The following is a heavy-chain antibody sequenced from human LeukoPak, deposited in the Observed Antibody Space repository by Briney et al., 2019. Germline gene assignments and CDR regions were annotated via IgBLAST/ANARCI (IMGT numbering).Heavy chain of an antibody. V-gene: IGHV1-2*02. CDR3: ARGYGGNSDY. Sequence: ASVKVSCKASGYTFTGYYIHWVRQAPGHGLEWMGSINPNGGGTNYPRKFQGGVTMTMDTSITTAYMELTRLTSDDTAVYFCARGYGGNSDYWGQGTLVTVSS. CDR2: INPNGGGT. D-gene: IGHD4-23*01. CDR1: GYTFTGYY. J-gene: IGHJ4*02.